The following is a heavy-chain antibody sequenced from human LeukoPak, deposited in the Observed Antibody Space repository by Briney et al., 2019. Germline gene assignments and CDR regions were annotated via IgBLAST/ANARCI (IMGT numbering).Heavy chain of an antibody. D-gene: IGHD2-2*01. CDR1: GYTFTSYG. CDR3: ARAGGDIVVVPAAINFDY. CDR2: ISAYNGNT. J-gene: IGHJ4*02. V-gene: IGHV1-18*01. Sequence: ASVKVSCKASGYTFTSYGISWVRQAPGQGLEWMGWISAYNGNTNYAQKLQGRVTMTTDTSTSTAYMELRSLRSDDTAVYYCARAGGDIVVVPAAINFDYWGQGTLVTVSS.